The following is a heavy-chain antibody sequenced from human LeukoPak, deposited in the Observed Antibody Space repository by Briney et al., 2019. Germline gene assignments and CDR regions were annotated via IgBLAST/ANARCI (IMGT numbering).Heavy chain of an antibody. CDR2: LVGSDGKT. J-gene: IGHJ4*02. CDR3: ARALSPRRPSDY. D-gene: IGHD3-16*02. Sequence: GGSLRLSCAASGFTLTNYPMTWVRQAPGKGLEWVSTLVGSDGKTYYADTVKGRFTISRDISRNTLYLQMNSLRVDDTAVYYCARALSPRRPSDYWGQGTLVTVSS. V-gene: IGHV3-23*01. CDR1: GFTLTNYP.